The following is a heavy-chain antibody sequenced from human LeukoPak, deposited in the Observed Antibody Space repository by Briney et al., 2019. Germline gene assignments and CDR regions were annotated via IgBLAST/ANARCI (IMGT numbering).Heavy chain of an antibody. J-gene: IGHJ4*02. Sequence: KSSETLSLTCAVSGGSISSGGYSWSWIRQPPGKGLEWIGYIYHSGSTYYNPSLKSRVTISVDRSKNQFSLKLSSVTAADTAVYYCARGLMVRGIYYRSYFDYWGQGTLVTVSS. CDR2: IYHSGST. V-gene: IGHV4-30-2*01. CDR3: ARGLMVRGIYYRSYFDY. CDR1: GGSISSGGYS. D-gene: IGHD3-10*01.